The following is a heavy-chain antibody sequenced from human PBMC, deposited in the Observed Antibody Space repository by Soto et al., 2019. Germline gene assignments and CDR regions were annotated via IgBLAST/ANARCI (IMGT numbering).Heavy chain of an antibody. V-gene: IGHV4-59*08. CDR3: ARPTGPGDAFDI. CDR1: GGSISDYY. Sequence: SETLSLTCPVSGGSISDYYWTWIRQPPGKGLEWIGYIYYSGNTNNNPSLKSRVTISVDTSKNQFSLKLGSVTAADTAVYYCARPTGPGDAFDIWGQGTMVTVSS. CDR2: IYYSGNT. J-gene: IGHJ3*02.